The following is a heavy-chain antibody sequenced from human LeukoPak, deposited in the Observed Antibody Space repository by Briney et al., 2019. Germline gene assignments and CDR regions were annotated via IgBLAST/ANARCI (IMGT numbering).Heavy chain of an antibody. J-gene: IGHJ5*02. CDR3: AREAVTIFGVVRTQTTKLPHRSDP. D-gene: IGHD3-3*01. V-gene: IGHV4-59*01. CDR1: GGSISSYY. CDR2: IYNSGST. Sequence: SETLSLTCTVSGGSISSYYWSWIRQPPGKGLEWIGYIYNSGSTNYNPSLKSRVSISVDTSKNQFSLKLISVTAADTAVYYCAREAVTIFGVVRTQTTKLPHRSDPWGQGTLVTVSS.